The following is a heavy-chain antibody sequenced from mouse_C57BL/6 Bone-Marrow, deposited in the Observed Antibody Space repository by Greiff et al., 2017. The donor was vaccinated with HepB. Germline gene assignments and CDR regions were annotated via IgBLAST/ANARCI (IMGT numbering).Heavy chain of an antibody. Sequence: EVQLVESGGGLVQPGGSLSLSCAASGFTFTDYYMSWVRQPPGKALEWLGFIRNKANGYTTEYSASVKGRFTISRDNSQSILYLQMNALRAEDSATYYCARLPTYGYFDVWGTGTTVTVSS. V-gene: IGHV7-3*01. J-gene: IGHJ1*03. D-gene: IGHD5-1*01. CDR3: ARLPTYGYFDV. CDR2: IRNKANGYTT. CDR1: GFTFTDYY.